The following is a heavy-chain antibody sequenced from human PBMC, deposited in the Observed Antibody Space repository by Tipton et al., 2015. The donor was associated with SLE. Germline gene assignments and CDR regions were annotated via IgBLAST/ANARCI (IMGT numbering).Heavy chain of an antibody. CDR1: GGSMNTYY. CDR3: ERGGTVFGVVLNWFDP. V-gene: IGHV4-59*01. J-gene: IGHJ5*02. Sequence: GLVKPSETLSLTCTVSGGSMNTYYWNWIRQFPGKGLEWIGYFYYSRSANYNPSLKSRVTISLDKSKNQFSLRLTSVTAADTAVYYCERGGTVFGVVLNWFDPWGQGTLVTVSS. CDR2: FYYSRSA. D-gene: IGHD3-3*01.